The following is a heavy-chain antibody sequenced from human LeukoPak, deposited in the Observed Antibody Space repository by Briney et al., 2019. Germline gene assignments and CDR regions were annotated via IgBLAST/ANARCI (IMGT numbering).Heavy chain of an antibody. CDR1: GYTFTSYG. CDR3: ARGVSEYSSGYIYYMDV. J-gene: IGHJ6*03. D-gene: IGHD6-19*01. V-gene: IGHV1-18*01. Sequence: WASVKVSCKASGYTFTSYGISWVRQAPGQGLEWMGWISAYNGNTNYAQKLQGRVTMTTDTSTSTAYMELRSLRSDDTAVYYCARGVSEYSSGYIYYMDVWGKGTTVTISS. CDR2: ISAYNGNT.